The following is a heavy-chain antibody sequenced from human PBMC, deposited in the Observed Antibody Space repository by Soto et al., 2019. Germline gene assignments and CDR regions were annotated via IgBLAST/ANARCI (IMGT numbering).Heavy chain of an antibody. D-gene: IGHD3-3*01. CDR2: ISAYNGNT. J-gene: IGHJ5*02. V-gene: IGHV1-18*01. CDR3: ARDKDFWSGYYQRWFDP. Sequence: GASVKVSCKASGYTFTSYGISWVRQAPGQGLEWMGWISAYNGNTNYAQKLQGRVTMTTDTSTSTAYMELSSLRSEGTAVYYCARDKDFWSGYYQRWFDPWGQGTLVTVSS. CDR1: GYTFTSYG.